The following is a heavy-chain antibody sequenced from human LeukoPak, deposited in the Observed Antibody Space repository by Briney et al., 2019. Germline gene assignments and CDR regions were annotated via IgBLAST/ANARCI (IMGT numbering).Heavy chain of an antibody. CDR3: ARDGDGYCSGGSCYSEP. Sequence: SETLSLTCIVSGGSISSSIYYWGWIRQPPGKGLEWIGGASYSGSTYYTPSLKGRVTISVDTAKNQFSLKLSSVTAADTAVYYCARDGDGYCSGGSCYSEPWGQGTLVTVSS. D-gene: IGHD2-15*01. V-gene: IGHV4-39*02. CDR1: GGSISSSIYY. J-gene: IGHJ5*02. CDR2: ASYSGST.